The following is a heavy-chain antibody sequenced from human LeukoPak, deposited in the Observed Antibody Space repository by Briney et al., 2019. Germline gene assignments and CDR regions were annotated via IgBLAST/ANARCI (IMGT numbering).Heavy chain of an antibody. CDR2: INHSGST. Sequence: PSETLSLTCAVYGGSFSGYYWSWIRQPPGKGLEWIGEINHSGSTNYNPSLKSRVTISVDTSKNQFSLKLSSVTAADTAVYYCARAPRELASYYYYYYMDVWGKGTTVTVSS. J-gene: IGHJ6*03. CDR1: GGSFSGYY. D-gene: IGHD1-26*01. V-gene: IGHV4-34*01. CDR3: ARAPRELASYYYYYYMDV.